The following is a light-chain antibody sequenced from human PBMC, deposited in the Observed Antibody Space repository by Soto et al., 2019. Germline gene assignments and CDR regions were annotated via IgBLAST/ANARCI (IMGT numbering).Light chain of an antibody. V-gene: IGKV1-27*01. CDR3: QHLNGYPIT. J-gene: IGKJ5*01. CDR1: QCISNY. CDR2: AAY. Sequence: DIQMTQSPSSLAASVGDRVTITCRASQCISNYLAWYQQKPGKVAKLLIYAAYTLQSGVTSRFSGSGSGTDFTLTISSLQPEDFAVYYCQHLNGYPITFGQGTRLDIK.